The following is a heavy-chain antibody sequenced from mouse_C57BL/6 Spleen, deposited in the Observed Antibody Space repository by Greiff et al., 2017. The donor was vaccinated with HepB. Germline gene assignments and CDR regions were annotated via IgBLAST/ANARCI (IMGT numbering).Heavy chain of an antibody. CDR1: GYSITSGYY. CDR2: ISYDGSN. V-gene: IGHV3-6*01. Sequence: EESGPGLVKPSQSLSLTCSVTGYSITSGYYWNWIRQFPGNKLEWMGYISYDGSNNYNPSLKNRISITRDTSKNQFFLKLNSVTTEDTATYYCARELITTVVATGYFDYWGQGTTLTVSS. D-gene: IGHD1-1*01. J-gene: IGHJ2*01. CDR3: ARELITTVVATGYFDY.